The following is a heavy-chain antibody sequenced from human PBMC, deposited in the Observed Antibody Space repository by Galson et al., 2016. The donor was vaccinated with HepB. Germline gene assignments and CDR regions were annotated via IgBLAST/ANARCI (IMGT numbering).Heavy chain of an antibody. CDR2: MYPGDSDT. V-gene: IGHV5-51*01. J-gene: IGHJ4*02. Sequence: QSGAEVKKPGESLKISCKGSGYNFANTWIGWVRQMPGKGLEYMGIMYPGDSDTRYSPSSRGQVTISADKSISTAYLQWSSLKASDTAMYYCARHLGDGDNLYYLDYWGQGTLVTVSS. CDR1: GYNFANTW. CDR3: ARHLGDGDNLYYLDY. D-gene: IGHD5-24*01.